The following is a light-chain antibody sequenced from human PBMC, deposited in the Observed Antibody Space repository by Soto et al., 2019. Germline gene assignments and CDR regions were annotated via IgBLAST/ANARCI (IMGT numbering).Light chain of an antibody. CDR2: EGS. J-gene: IGLJ1*01. V-gene: IGLV2-23*01. CDR3: CSYAGSSSYV. CDR1: SXDVGSYNL. Sequence: QSVLTQPASVSGSPGQSITTSCTGTSXDVGSYNLVSWYQQHPGKAPKLMIYEGSKRPSGVSNRFSGSKSGNTASLTISGLQAEDEADYYCCSYAGSSSYVFGTGTKVTVL.